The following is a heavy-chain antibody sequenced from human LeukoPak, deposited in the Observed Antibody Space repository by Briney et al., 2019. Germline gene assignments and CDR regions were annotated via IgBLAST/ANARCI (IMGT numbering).Heavy chain of an antibody. D-gene: IGHD6-6*01. CDR1: GFTFSSYA. CDR3: AKDLYSSSSRYYYMDV. Sequence: GGSLRLSCAASGFTFSSYAMSWVRQAPGKGLEWVSAISGSGGSTYYADSVKGRFTISRGNSKNTLYLQMNSLRAEDTAVYYCAKDLYSSSSRYYYMDVWGKGTTVTVSS. CDR2: ISGSGGST. V-gene: IGHV3-23*01. J-gene: IGHJ6*03.